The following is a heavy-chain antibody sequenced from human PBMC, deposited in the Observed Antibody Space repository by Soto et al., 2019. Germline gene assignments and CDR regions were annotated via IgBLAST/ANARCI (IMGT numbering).Heavy chain of an antibody. Sequence: QMQLVQSGAEVKKPGSSVKVSCKASGGTLSSFINYPINWVRQAPGQGLEWMGGIVPNVVTVNYAQKFQGRVTITADKSTGTAYMELSSLRSEATALYYCARRDTSGFLRYFDNWGQGTLVTVSS. D-gene: IGHD3-3*01. V-gene: IGHV1-69*06. CDR1: GGTLSSFINYP. CDR3: ARRDTSGFLRYFDN. J-gene: IGHJ4*02. CDR2: IVPNVVTV.